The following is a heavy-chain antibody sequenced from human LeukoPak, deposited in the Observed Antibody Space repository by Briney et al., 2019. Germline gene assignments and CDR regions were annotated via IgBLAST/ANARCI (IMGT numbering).Heavy chain of an antibody. V-gene: IGHV1-8*03. CDR2: MNPNSGNT. CDR3: AREYYYSSGNFYNRIDY. J-gene: IGHJ4*02. Sequence: ASVKVSCKASGYTFTSYDINWVRQATGQGLEWMGWMNPNSGNTGYAQKFQGRVTITRNTSISTAYMELSSLRSEDTAVYYCAREYYYSSGNFYNRIDYWGQGTLVTVSS. D-gene: IGHD3-10*01. CDR1: GYTFTSYD.